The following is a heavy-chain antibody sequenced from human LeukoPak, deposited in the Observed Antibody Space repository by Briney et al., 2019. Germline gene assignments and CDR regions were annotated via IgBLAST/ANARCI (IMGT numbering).Heavy chain of an antibody. CDR2: ISYDGSNK. CDR1: GFTFSSYG. V-gene: IGHV3-30*18. D-gene: IGHD3-22*01. CDR3: AKGSVDYYDSSGYYDAFDI. Sequence: GGSLRLSCAASGFTFSSYGMHWVRQAPGKGLEWVAVISYDGSNKYYADSVKGRFTISRDNSKNTLYLQMNSLRAEDTAVYYCAKGSVDYYDSSGYYDAFDIWGQGTMVTVSS. J-gene: IGHJ3*02.